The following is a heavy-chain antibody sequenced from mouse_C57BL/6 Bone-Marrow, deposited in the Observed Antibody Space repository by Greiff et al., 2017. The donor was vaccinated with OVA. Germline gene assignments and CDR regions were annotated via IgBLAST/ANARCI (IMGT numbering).Heavy chain of an antibody. V-gene: IGHV1-69*01. J-gene: IGHJ3*01. Sequence: VKLQQPGAELVMPGASVKLSCKASGYTLTSYWMHWVKQRPGQGLAWIGEIDPSDSYTNYNQKFKGKSTLTVDKSSSTAYMQLSSLTSEDSAVYYCARSGYYGSSWTWFAYWGQGTLVTVSA. CDR3: ARSGYYGSSWTWFAY. D-gene: IGHD1-1*01. CDR2: IDPSDSYT. CDR1: GYTLTSYW.